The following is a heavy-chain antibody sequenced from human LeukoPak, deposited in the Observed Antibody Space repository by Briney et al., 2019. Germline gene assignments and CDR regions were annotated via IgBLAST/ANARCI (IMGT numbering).Heavy chain of an antibody. CDR3: ARVGFDNYYDSSGQQLYYFDY. V-gene: IGHV3-33*01. Sequence: GGSLRLSCAASGFTFSSYGMHWVRQAPGKGPEWVAVIWYDGSNKYHADSVKGRFTISRDNSKNTLYLQMNSLRAEDTAVYYCARVGFDNYYDSSGQQLYYFDYWGQGTLVTVSS. D-gene: IGHD3-22*01. CDR1: GFTFSSYG. J-gene: IGHJ4*02. CDR2: IWYDGSNK.